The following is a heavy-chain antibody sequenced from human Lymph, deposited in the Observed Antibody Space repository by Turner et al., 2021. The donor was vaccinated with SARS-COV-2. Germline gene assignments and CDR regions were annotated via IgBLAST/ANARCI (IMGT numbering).Heavy chain of an antibody. D-gene: IGHD3-10*01. Sequence: QVQLVGSGGGVVQPGRSLRLSCAASGFTFSSYAMHWVRQAPGKGLEWVALISYDGSNKYYADSVKGRFTISRDNSKNTLYLQMNSLRAEDTAVYYCAREMGAGSDYWGQGTLVTVSS. J-gene: IGHJ4*02. CDR1: GFTFSSYA. CDR3: AREMGAGSDY. CDR2: ISYDGSNK. V-gene: IGHV3-30*04.